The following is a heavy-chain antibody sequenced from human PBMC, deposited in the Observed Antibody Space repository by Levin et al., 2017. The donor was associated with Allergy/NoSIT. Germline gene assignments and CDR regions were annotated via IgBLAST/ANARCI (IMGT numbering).Heavy chain of an antibody. CDR1: GGSFSGYY. CDR2: INHSGST. Sequence: SETLSLTCAVYGGSFSGYYWSWIRQPPGKGLEWIGEINHSGSTNYNPSLKSRVTISVDTSKNQFSLKLSSVTAADTAVYYCARYCSSTSCYYLHDAFDSWGQGTMVTVSS. D-gene: IGHD2-2*01. J-gene: IGHJ3*02. V-gene: IGHV4-34*01. CDR3: ARYCSSTSCYYLHDAFDS.